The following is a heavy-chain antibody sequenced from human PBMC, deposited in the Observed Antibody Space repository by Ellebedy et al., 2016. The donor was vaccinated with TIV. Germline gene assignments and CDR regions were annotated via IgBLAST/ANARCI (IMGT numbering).Heavy chain of an antibody. CDR1: GFTFSSYS. D-gene: IGHD2-2*01. CDR2: ISDSDTI. Sequence: PGGSLRLSCAASGFTFSSYSMNWVRQAPGKGLEWVSYISDSDTIYYADSVRGRFTISRDTAKKAVYLQMNSLTVEDTAIYYCARDAMLWNFDSWGQGTLVTVSS. CDR3: ARDAMLWNFDS. J-gene: IGHJ4*02. V-gene: IGHV3-48*01.